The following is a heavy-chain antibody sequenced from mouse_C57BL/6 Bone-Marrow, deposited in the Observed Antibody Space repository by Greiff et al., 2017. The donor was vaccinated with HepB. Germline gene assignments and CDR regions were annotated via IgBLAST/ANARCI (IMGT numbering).Heavy chain of an antibody. V-gene: IGHV1-74*01. Sequence: VKLQQPGAELVKPGASVKVSCKASGYTFTSYWMHWVKQRPGQGLEWIGRIHPSDSDTNYNQKFKGKATLTVDKSSSTGYMQLRSLTSEDSAVYCCAIITTVVADFFDYWGQGTTLTVSS. D-gene: IGHD1-1*01. CDR1: GYTFTSYW. J-gene: IGHJ2*01. CDR2: IHPSDSDT. CDR3: AIITTVVADFFDY.